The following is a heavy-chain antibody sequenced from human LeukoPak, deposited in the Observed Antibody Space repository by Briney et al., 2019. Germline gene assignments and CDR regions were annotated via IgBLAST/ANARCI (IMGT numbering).Heavy chain of an antibody. J-gene: IGHJ6*03. Sequence: GASVKVSCKASGYTFTSYDINWVRQATGQGLEWMGWMNPNSGNTGYAQKFQGRVTITRNTSISTAYMELSSLRSEDTAVYYCASGEKYCSYTSCYPYYYYYMDVGGKGPTATVTS. CDR2: MNPNSGNT. CDR1: GYTFTSYD. V-gene: IGHV1-8*03. CDR3: ASGEKYCSYTSCYPYYYYYMDV. D-gene: IGHD2-2*01.